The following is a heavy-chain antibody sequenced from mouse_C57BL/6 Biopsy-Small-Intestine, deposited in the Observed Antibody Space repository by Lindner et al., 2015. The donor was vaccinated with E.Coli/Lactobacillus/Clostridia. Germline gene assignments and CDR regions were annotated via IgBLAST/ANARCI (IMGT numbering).Heavy chain of an antibody. CDR1: GYAFSRSW. CDR3: ATDSNYWFTY. V-gene: IGHV1-82*01. D-gene: IGHD2-5*01. CDR2: IYPGDGDT. J-gene: IGHJ3*01. Sequence: VQLQESGPELMKPGASVKISCKASGYAFSRSWMNWVKQRPGKGLEWIGRIYPGDGDTNYNGKFKGKATLTADKSSNTAYMQLSSLTSEDSAVYFCATDSNYWFTYWGQGTLVTVSA.